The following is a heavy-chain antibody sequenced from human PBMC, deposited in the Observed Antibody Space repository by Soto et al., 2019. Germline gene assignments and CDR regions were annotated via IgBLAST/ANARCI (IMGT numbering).Heavy chain of an antibody. CDR2: IDPSDSYT. CDR1: GYSFSSYW. J-gene: IGHJ4*02. CDR3: ARRTQYCSGGSCYLYFDY. D-gene: IGHD2-15*01. V-gene: IGHV5-10-1*03. Sequence: EVQLVQSGAEVKKPGESLKISCKGSGYSFSSYWISCVRQMPGKGLEWMGKIDPSDSYTSYSPSFQCHVTISADKSISTAYVQWSSLKASDTAMYYCARRTQYCSGGSCYLYFDYWGQGTLVTVSS.